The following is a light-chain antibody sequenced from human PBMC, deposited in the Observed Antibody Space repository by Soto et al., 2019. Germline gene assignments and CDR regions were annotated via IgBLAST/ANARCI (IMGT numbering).Light chain of an antibody. V-gene: IGKV3-20*01. CDR1: QSVSSSY. J-gene: IGKJ4*01. CDR3: QQYGSSRLT. Sequence: EIGLPQSPGSLSLSPGERATLSCRASQSVSSSYLAWYQQKPGQAPRLLIYGASSRATGIPDRFSGSGSGTDFTLTISRLEPEDFAVYYCQQYGSSRLTFGGGTKVDFK. CDR2: GAS.